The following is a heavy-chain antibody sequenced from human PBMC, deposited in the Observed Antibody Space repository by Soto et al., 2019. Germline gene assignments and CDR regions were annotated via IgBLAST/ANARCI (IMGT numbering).Heavy chain of an antibody. Sequence: QLQLQESGPGLVKPSETLSLTCTVSGGSISSSSYYWGWIRQPPGKGLEWIGSIYYSGSTYYNPSLKSRFTISVDTSKNQFSLKLSSVTAPDTAVYYCARHRTAVATPPPPTSMDVCGQGTTVTVSS. D-gene: IGHD6-19*01. CDR3: ARHRTAVATPPPPTSMDV. CDR1: GGSISSSSYY. J-gene: IGHJ6*02. CDR2: IYYSGST. V-gene: IGHV4-39*01.